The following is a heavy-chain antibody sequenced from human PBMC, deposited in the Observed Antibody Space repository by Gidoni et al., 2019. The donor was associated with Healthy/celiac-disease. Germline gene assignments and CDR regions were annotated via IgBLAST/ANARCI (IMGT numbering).Heavy chain of an antibody. CDR3: ARSWRNYDFWSGYYTPDYFDY. V-gene: IGHV3-48*03. D-gene: IGHD3-3*01. CDR1: GFTFRSYE. Sequence: EVQLVESGGGLVQPGGSLRHPCAASGFTFRSYEMNWVRQAPGKGLEWVSYISSSGSTIYYADSVKGRFTISRDNAKNSLYLQMNSLRAEDTAVYYCARSWRNYDFWSGYYTPDYFDYWGQGTLVTVSS. J-gene: IGHJ4*02. CDR2: ISSSGSTI.